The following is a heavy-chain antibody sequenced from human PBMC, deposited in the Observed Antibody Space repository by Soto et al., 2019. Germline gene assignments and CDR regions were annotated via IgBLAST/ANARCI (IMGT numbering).Heavy chain of an antibody. CDR3: TTGSDSGYFYSMDV. Sequence: EVQLVESGGGLVKPGGSLRLSCAASGFTFSNAWMSWVRQAPGKGLEWVGRIKSKTDGGTTDYAAPVKGRFTISRDDSKNTLYLQMNSLKTEDTAVYYCTTGSDSGYFYSMDVWGQGTTVTVSS. CDR1: GFTFSNAW. J-gene: IGHJ6*02. V-gene: IGHV3-15*01. CDR2: IKSKTDGGTT. D-gene: IGHD1-26*01.